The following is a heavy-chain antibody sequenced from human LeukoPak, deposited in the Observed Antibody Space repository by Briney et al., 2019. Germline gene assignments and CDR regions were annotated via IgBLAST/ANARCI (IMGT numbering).Heavy chain of an antibody. CDR1: GDTFTNYG. CDR2: ISAYNGKT. D-gene: IGHD2-8*01. V-gene: IGHV1-18*01. J-gene: IGHJ5*02. Sequence: ASVKVSCKASGDTFTNYGFTWVRQAPGQGLAWMGWISAYNGKTNYAQKFQGRVTMTTDTSTSTAYMELSRLRSDDTAVYYCARGPNIVLMRGNWFDPWGQGTLVTVSS. CDR3: ARGPNIVLMRGNWFDP.